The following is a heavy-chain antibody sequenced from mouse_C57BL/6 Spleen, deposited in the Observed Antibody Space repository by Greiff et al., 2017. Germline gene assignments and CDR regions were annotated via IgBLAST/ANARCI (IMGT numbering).Heavy chain of an antibody. CDR1: GFTFSDYG. D-gene: IGHD4-1*01. V-gene: IGHV5-17*01. J-gene: IGHJ1*03. CDR3: ARGPLGRDWYFDV. Sequence: DVHLVESGGGLVKPGGSLKLSCAASGFTFSDYGMHWVRQAPEKGLEWVAYISSGSSTIYYADTVKGRFTISRDNAKNTLFLQMTSLRSEDTAMYYCARGPLGRDWYFDVWGTGTTVTVSS. CDR2: ISSGSSTI.